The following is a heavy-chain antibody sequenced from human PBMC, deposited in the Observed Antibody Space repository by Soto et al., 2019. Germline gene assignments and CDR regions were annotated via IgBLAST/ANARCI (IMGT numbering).Heavy chain of an antibody. Sequence: QVQLQQWGAGLLKPSETLSLTCAVYGGSFSGYYWSWIRQPPGKGLEWIGEINHSGSTNYNPSLMSRFTISVDTSKNQFSRKLSSVTAADTAVYYCAGEGYCSCGSCYSRTLDYWGQGTLVTVSS. V-gene: IGHV4-34*01. J-gene: IGHJ4*02. D-gene: IGHD2-15*01. CDR1: GGSFSGYY. CDR2: INHSGST. CDR3: AGEGYCSCGSCYSRTLDY.